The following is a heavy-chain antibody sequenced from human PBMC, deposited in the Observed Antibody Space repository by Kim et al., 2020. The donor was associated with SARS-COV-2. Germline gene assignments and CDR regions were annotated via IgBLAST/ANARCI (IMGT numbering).Heavy chain of an antibody. D-gene: IGHD6-19*01. J-gene: IGHJ6*02. V-gene: IGHV1-2*02. CDR2: INPNSGGT. CDR1: GYTFTGYY. Sequence: ASVKVSCKASGYTFTGYYMHWVRQAPGQGLEWMGWINPNSGGTNYAQKFQGRVTMTRDTSISTAYMELSRLRSDDTAVYYCARDLAAVAGTGNIYYYYYGMDVWGQGTTVTVSS. CDR3: ARDLAAVAGTGNIYYYYYGMDV.